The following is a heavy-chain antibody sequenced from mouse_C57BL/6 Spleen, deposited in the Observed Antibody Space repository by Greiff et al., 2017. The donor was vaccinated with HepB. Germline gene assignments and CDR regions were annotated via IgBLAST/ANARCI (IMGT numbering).Heavy chain of an antibody. J-gene: IGHJ2*01. CDR3: ARVGNYGSYFDY. CDR2: IDPSDSYT. D-gene: IGHD2-1*01. Sequence: QVQLQQPGAELVRPGTSVKLSCKASGYTFTSYWMHWVKQRPGQGLEWIGVIDPSDSYTNYNQKFKGKATLTVDTSSSTAYMQLSSLTSEDSAVYYWARVGNYGSYFDYWGQGTTLTLSS. V-gene: IGHV1-59*01. CDR1: GYTFTSYW.